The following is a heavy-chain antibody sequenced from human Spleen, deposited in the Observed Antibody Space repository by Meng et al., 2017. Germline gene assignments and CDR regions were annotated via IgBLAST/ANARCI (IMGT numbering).Heavy chain of an antibody. D-gene: IGHD6-13*01. CDR2: IDPNNDHT. V-gene: IGHV1-2*06. Sequence: QVRWMQMCAQVQKPWASVKVSCQASGFTSAAHWIHWLRQAPGQGLEWMGRIDPNNDHTQYAQNFQGRVTMTSDTSISTVYMELNGLRSDDTAVYYCARDEDISAAGKLFGDYWGQGTLVTVSS. J-gene: IGHJ4*02. CDR1: GFTSAAHW. CDR3: ARDEDISAAGKLFGDY.